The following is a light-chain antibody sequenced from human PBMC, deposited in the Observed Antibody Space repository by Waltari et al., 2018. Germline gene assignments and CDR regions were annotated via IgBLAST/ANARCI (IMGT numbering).Light chain of an antibody. CDR1: QSVLYSSNNKNY. Sequence: DIVMTQSPDSLAVSLGERATTNCKASQSVLYSSNNKNYLAWYQQKPGQPPKLPISWASTRESGVPDRFSGSGSGTDFTLTISSLQAEDVAVYYCQQYYSTPRTFGQGTKLEIK. CDR3: QQYYSTPRT. CDR2: WAS. J-gene: IGKJ2*01. V-gene: IGKV4-1*01.